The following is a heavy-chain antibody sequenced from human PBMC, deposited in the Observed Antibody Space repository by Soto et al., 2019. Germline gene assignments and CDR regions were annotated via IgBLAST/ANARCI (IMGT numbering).Heavy chain of an antibody. J-gene: IGHJ4*02. CDR3: ARGDSSDYSTTTPADF. V-gene: IGHV5-51*01. CDR2: IYPSDSDT. D-gene: IGHD3-22*01. Sequence: GYSLKICCSGSVYSFANYWIGWVRQMPGKGLELMGIIYPSDSDTRYSPSFQGQVTISADKSISTAYLQWNSLKASDTAMYFCARGDSSDYSTTTPADFWGQGTLVTVS. CDR1: VYSFANYW.